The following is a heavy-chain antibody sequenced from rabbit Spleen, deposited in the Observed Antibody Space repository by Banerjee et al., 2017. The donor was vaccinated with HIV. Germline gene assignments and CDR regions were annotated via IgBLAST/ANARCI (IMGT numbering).Heavy chain of an antibody. V-gene: IGHV1S40*01. CDR1: GVSFSGSSY. CDR2: IEAGSSGFT. Sequence: QSLEESGGDLVKPGASLTLTCIASGVSFSGSSYMCWVRQAPGKGLEWIACIEAGSSGFTYFASWAKGRFTISKTSSTTVTLQMTSLTAADTATYFCARDTGSSFSSYGMDLWAQGPSSPS. D-gene: IGHD8-1*01. J-gene: IGHJ6*01. CDR3: ARDTGSSFSSYGMDL.